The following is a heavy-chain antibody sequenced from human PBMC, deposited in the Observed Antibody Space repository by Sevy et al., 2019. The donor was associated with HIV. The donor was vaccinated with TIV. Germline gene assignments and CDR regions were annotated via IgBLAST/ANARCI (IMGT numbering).Heavy chain of an antibody. J-gene: IGHJ4*02. Sequence: GGSLRLSCAASGFTFSDYRMHWVRQAPGQGLEWVAVISYDGRNNKYNADSVKGRFTISRDNSKNTVYLQMNSLRAEDTAIYYCARDRGEILSSAFDYWGQGTLVTVSS. CDR1: GFTFSDYR. D-gene: IGHD3-16*01. CDR3: ARDRGEILSSAFDY. V-gene: IGHV3-30*04. CDR2: ISYDGRNNK.